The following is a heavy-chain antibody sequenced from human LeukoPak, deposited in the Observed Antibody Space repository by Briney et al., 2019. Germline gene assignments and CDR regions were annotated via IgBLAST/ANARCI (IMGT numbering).Heavy chain of an antibody. CDR3: ARALQLHMDV. CDR2: ISSSSSYI. V-gene: IGHV3-21*01. D-gene: IGHD5-18*01. J-gene: IGHJ6*03. Sequence: KTGGSLRLSCAASGFTFSSYSMNWVRQAPGKGLEWVSSISSSSSYIYYADSVKGRFTISRDNAKNSLYLQMNSLRAEDTAVYYCARALQLHMDVWGKGTTVTVSS. CDR1: GFTFSSYS.